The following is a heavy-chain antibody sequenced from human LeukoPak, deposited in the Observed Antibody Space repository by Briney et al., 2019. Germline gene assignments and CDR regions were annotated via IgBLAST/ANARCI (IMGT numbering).Heavy chain of an antibody. J-gene: IGHJ4*02. V-gene: IGHV4-59*08. CDR2: ISDIGSI. Sequence: SETLSLTCTVAGGSISSYYWSWIRQPPGKGLEWIAYISDIGSINYTPSLKSRVTISLDTSKNQFSLKLSSVTAADTAVYYCAGHHPRNTVDFWGQGTLVTVSS. CDR3: AGHHPRNTVDF. CDR1: GGSISSYY. D-gene: IGHD2/OR15-2a*01.